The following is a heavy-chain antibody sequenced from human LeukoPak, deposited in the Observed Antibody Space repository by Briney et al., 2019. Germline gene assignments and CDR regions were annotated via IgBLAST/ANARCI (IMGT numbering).Heavy chain of an antibody. CDR2: IGGDGGGT. CDR3: ARDLGGVAEYYFDY. J-gene: IGHJ4*02. Sequence: GGSLRLSCAASGFIFSTYSMSWVRQAPGKGLEYVSAIGGDGGGTYYANSVKGRFTISRDNSKNTLYLHMGSLTTEDMAVYYCARDLGGVAEYYFDYWGQGILVTVSS. D-gene: IGHD6-19*01. CDR1: GFIFSTYS. V-gene: IGHV3-64*01.